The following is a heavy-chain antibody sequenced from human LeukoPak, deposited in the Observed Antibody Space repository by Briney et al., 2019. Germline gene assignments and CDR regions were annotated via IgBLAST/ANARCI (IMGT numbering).Heavy chain of an antibody. V-gene: IGHV1-46*01. J-gene: IGHJ4*02. CDR2: INPSGGST. Sequence: ASVKVSCKASGYTLTSYYIHWVRQAPGQGLEWMGIINPSGGSTSYAQKLQGRVTMTRDTSTNTVYMELSSLGSEDTAVYYCARDVASSGYYWDWGQGTLVTVSS. CDR3: ARDVASSGYYWD. D-gene: IGHD3-22*01. CDR1: GYTLTSYY.